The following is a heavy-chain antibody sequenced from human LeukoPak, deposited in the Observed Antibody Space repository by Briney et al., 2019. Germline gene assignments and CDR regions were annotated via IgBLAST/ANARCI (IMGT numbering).Heavy chain of an antibody. Sequence: ASVKVSCKASGYTFTSYYMHWVRQAPGQGLEWMGIINPSGGSTSYAQKFQGRVTMTRDTSTGTVYMELSSLRSEDTAVYYCARDQFFARLVDTAMVHRGGFDYWGQGTLVTVSS. J-gene: IGHJ4*02. V-gene: IGHV1-46*01. CDR2: INPSGGST. CDR3: ARDQFFARLVDTAMVHRGGFDY. CDR1: GYTFTSYY. D-gene: IGHD5-18*01.